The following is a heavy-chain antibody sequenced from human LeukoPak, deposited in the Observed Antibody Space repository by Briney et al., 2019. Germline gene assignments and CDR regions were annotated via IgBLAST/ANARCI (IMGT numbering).Heavy chain of an antibody. V-gene: IGHV4-34*01. Sequence: PSETLSLTCAVYGGSFSGYYWSWIRQPPGKGLKWIGEINHSGSTNYNPSLKSRVTISVDTSKNQFSLKLSSVTAADTAVYYCARVRMRGYSYGPFDYWGQGTLVTVSS. CDR2: INHSGST. D-gene: IGHD5-18*01. J-gene: IGHJ4*02. CDR1: GGSFSGYY. CDR3: ARVRMRGYSYGPFDY.